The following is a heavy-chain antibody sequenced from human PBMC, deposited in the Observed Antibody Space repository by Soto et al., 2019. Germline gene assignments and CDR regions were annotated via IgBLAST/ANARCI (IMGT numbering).Heavy chain of an antibody. Sequence: EAQVLESGGGLVQPGGSLRLSCEGSGFTVSSHAMTWIRQAPGKGPEWVSTITADGGTYYADSVKGRFAMSRDTSENTLYLRMNSLGAEDTAAYYCAPHVSCSGGSCQYDAFAIRGQGTMVTVSS. V-gene: IGHV3-23*01. D-gene: IGHD2-15*01. J-gene: IGHJ3*02. CDR2: ITADGGT. CDR3: APHVSCSGGSCQYDAFAI. CDR1: GFTVSSHA.